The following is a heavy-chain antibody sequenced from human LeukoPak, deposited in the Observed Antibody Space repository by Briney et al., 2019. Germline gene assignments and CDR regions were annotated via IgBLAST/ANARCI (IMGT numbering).Heavy chain of an antibody. Sequence: SETLSLTCTVFGGSISSYYWSWIRQPAGKGLEWIGRMYTSGSTNYNPSLKSRVTMSVDTSKNQFSLKLSSVTAADTAVYYCARGGRRFLDWKLDYWGQGTLVTVSS. V-gene: IGHV4-4*07. CDR3: ARGGRRFLDWKLDY. CDR2: MYTSGST. CDR1: GGSISSYY. D-gene: IGHD3/OR15-3a*01. J-gene: IGHJ4*02.